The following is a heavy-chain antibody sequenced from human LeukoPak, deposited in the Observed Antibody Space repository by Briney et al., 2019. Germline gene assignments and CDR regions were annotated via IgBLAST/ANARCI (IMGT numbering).Heavy chain of an antibody. CDR3: ARGQELTGLGY. J-gene: IGHJ4*02. Sequence: SETLSLTCTVSGGSISSGDYYWSWIRQPPGKGLEWTGYIYYSGSTYYNPSLKSRVTISVDTSKNQFSLKLSSVTAADTAVYYCARGQELTGLGYWGQGTLVTVSS. V-gene: IGHV4-30-4*01. D-gene: IGHD3-9*01. CDR1: GGSISSGDYY. CDR2: IYYSGST.